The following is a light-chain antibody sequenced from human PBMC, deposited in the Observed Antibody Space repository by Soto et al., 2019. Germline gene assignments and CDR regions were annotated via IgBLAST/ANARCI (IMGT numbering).Light chain of an antibody. CDR2: EVT. Sequence: QSVLTQPASVSGSPGQSITISCTGTSSDVGAYNFVSWYQQHPDKAPKLMIYEVTKRPSGVSYRFSGSKSVNTASLTISGLQAEDEADYYCCSYAGSSYVFGTGTKVTVL. V-gene: IGLV2-23*02. CDR1: SSDVGAYNF. J-gene: IGLJ1*01. CDR3: CSYAGSSYV.